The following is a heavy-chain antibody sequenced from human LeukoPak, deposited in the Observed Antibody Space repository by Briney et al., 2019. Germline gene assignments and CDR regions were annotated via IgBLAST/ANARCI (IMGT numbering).Heavy chain of an antibody. CDR1: GFTVSSNH. V-gene: IGHV3-66*01. CDR3: ARDISSGWLTFDY. Sequence: GGSLRLSCAASGFTVSSNHMSWVRQAPGKGLEWVSVIYSGGSTYYADSVKGRFTISRDNSKNTLYLQMNSLRAEDTAVYYCARDISSGWLTFDYWGQGTLVTVSS. CDR2: IYSGGST. D-gene: IGHD6-19*01. J-gene: IGHJ4*02.